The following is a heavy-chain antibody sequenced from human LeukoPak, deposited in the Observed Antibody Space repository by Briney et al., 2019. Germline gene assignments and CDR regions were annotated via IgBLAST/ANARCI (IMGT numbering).Heavy chain of an antibody. CDR2: INHSGST. J-gene: IGHJ5*02. CDR3: ARGKLRFFDSPNGFAP. D-gene: IGHD3-9*01. Sequence: SETLSLTCAVYGGSFSGYYWSWIRQPPGKGLEWIGEINHSGSTNYNPSLKSRVTISVDTSKNQFSLKLSSVTAADTAVYYCARGKLRFFDSPNGFAPWGQGTLVTVSS. CDR1: GGSFSGYY. V-gene: IGHV4-34*01.